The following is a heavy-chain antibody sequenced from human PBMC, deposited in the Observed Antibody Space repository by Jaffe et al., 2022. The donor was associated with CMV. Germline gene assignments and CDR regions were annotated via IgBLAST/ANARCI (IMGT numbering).Heavy chain of an antibody. Sequence: QVQLQESGPGLVKPSETLSLTCTVSGGSISSYYWSWIRQPPGKGLEWIGYIYYSGSTNYNPSLKSRVTISVDTSKNQFSLKLSSVTAADTAVYYCARHEGGIAVAGPWGAFDIWGQGTMVTVSS. D-gene: IGHD6-19*01. CDR2: IYYSGST. CDR3: ARHEGGIAVAGPWGAFDI. J-gene: IGHJ3*02. CDR1: GGSISSYY. V-gene: IGHV4-59*08.